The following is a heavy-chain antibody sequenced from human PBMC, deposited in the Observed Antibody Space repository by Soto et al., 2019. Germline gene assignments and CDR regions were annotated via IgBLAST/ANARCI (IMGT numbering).Heavy chain of an antibody. CDR1: GFTFRNYD. CDR2: ISAAGDP. CDR3: ARTVRDFYGLDV. J-gene: IGHJ6*02. Sequence: EVQLVESGGGLVQPGGSLRLSCEASGFTFRNYDMHWVRQGTGKGLEWVSGISAAGDPDYADSVEDRFTISRENAQNSFFLQMNSLRVGDTAVYYCARTVRDFYGLDVWGQGTTVIVSS. V-gene: IGHV3-13*05.